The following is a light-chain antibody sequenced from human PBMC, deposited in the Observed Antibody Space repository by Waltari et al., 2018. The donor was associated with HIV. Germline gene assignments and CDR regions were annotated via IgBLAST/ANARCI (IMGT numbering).Light chain of an antibody. J-gene: IGLJ3*02. CDR3: ATWDDSLNGV. Sequence: HSVLTQPPSASGTPGQTAIISCSGNTSNIANNDCTWYQHFQGSAPKLLIYMNNYRPSGVPDRFAGSRSGTSASLTISGLQIEDEAQYYCATWDDSLNGVFGAGTRLTVL. CDR2: MNN. V-gene: IGLV1-44*01. CDR1: TSNIANND.